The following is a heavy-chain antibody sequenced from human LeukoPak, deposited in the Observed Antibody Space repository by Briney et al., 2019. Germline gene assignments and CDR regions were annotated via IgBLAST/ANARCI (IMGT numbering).Heavy chain of an antibody. CDR1: GGSISSGGYY. V-gene: IGHV4-31*03. J-gene: IGHJ5*02. Sequence: SETLSHTCTVSGGSISSGGYYWSWIRQHPGKGLEWIGYIYYSGSTYYNPSLKSRVTISVDTSKNQFSLKLSSVTAADTAVYYCARLGGNSFFGLAGFDPWGQGTLVTVSS. D-gene: IGHD4-23*01. CDR2: IYYSGST. CDR3: ARLGGNSFFGLAGFDP.